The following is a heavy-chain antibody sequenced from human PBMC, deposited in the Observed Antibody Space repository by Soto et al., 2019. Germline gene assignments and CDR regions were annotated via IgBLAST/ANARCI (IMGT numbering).Heavy chain of an antibody. CDR1: NFSISSGYY. Sequence: KPSETLSLTCVVSNFSISSGYYWGWIRQSPGKGLEWIASIYRSGTTSHNPSLKSRVTISVDPSKNQFSLMLAAVTAADTAVYYCARTHSGSYYSVFNYWGRGSLVTVSS. D-gene: IGHD1-26*01. CDR3: ARTHSGSYYSVFNY. J-gene: IGHJ4*02. V-gene: IGHV4-38-2*01. CDR2: IYRSGTT.